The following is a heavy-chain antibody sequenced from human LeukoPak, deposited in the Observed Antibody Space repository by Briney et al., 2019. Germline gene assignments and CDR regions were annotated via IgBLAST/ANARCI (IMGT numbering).Heavy chain of an antibody. CDR1: GGSFSGYY. V-gene: IGHV4-34*01. J-gene: IGHJ3*02. Sequence: PSETLSLTCAVYGGSFSGYYWSWIRQPPGKGLEWIGEINHSGSTNYNPSLKSRVTMSRDTSKNQFSLKVRSVTAADTAVYYCARTFYYDTSGSTSFDIWGQGTMVTVSS. CDR3: ARTFYYDTSGSTSFDI. CDR2: INHSGST. D-gene: IGHD3-22*01.